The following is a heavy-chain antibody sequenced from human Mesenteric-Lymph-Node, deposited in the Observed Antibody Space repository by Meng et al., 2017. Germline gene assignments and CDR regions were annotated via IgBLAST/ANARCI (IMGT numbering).Heavy chain of an antibody. J-gene: IGHJ4*02. V-gene: IGHV3-23*01. Sequence: GESLKISCAASGFTFSTYAMYWVRQAPGKGLEWVSVISASGSSTHYADSVKGRFTISRDNSRNTLFLQMNSLRAEDTAVYCCAKVYSGYETFEYWGQGTLVTVSS. D-gene: IGHD5-12*01. CDR2: ISASGSST. CDR3: AKVYSGYETFEY. CDR1: GFTFSTYA.